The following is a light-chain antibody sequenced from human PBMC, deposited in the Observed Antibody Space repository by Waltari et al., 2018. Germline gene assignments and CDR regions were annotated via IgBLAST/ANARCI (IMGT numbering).Light chain of an antibody. Sequence: QSALTQPASVSGSPGQSVTISCTGTSSDVGGYNLVSWYQQHPGKAPKLIIYDVNKRPSGVSDRFAGSKSGNTASLTIAGLQAADEADYYCCSYAGSAISVFGGGTRLTVL. V-gene: IGLV2-23*02. J-gene: IGLJ3*02. CDR1: SSDVGGYNL. CDR2: DVN. CDR3: CSYAGSAISV.